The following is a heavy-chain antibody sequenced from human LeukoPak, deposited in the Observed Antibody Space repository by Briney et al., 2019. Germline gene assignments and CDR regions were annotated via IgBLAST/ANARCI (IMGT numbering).Heavy chain of an antibody. Sequence: PPETLSLTCTVSNASISGYFWSWIRQPPGKGLEWIGYIYYSGSTNYNPSLKSRVTISVDTSTNQFSLELSSVTAADTAVYYCARHSEGSGWSRADFDYWGQGTLVTVSS. CDR3: ARHSEGSGWSRADFDY. CDR1: NASISGYF. V-gene: IGHV4-59*08. D-gene: IGHD6-19*01. CDR2: IYYSGST. J-gene: IGHJ4*02.